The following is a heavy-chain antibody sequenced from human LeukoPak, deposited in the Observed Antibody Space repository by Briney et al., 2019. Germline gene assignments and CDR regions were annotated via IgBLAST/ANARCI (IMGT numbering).Heavy chain of an antibody. CDR1: GFTFSSYA. D-gene: IGHD3-22*01. J-gene: IGHJ4*02. Sequence: HPGGSLRLSCAASGFTFSSYAMSWVRQAPGKGLEWVSAISGSGGSTYYADSVKGRFTISRDNSKNTLYLQMNSLRAEDTAVYYCAKVIGIVVVRGVYFDYWGQGTLVTVSS. V-gene: IGHV3-23*01. CDR2: ISGSGGST. CDR3: AKVIGIVVVRGVYFDY.